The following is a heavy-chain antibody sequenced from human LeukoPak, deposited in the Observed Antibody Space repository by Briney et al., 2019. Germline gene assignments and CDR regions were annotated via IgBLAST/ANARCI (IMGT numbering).Heavy chain of an antibody. D-gene: IGHD2-2*01. CDR1: GFTFSSYG. CDR3: AKGPLRGTAAAIDY. CDR2: IWYDGRNI. V-gene: IGHV3-30*02. J-gene: IGHJ4*02. Sequence: GGSLRLSCAASGFTFSSYGMHWVRQAPGKGLEWVAVIWYDGRNIHYPDSVKGRFTISRDISTDTLWLQMDSLRTEDTAVYYCAKGPLRGTAAAIDYWGQGTLVTVSS.